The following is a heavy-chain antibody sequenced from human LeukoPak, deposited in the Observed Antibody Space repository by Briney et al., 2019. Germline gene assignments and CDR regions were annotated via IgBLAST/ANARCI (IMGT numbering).Heavy chain of an antibody. Sequence: PSETLSLTCTVSGGSISSGTYYWNWIRQPPGKGLEWIGIIYYSGTTYYNPSLKSRVTISVDTSKNQFSLKLSSVTAADTAVYYCARFGGDYGDYYFDYWGQGTLVTVSS. CDR3: ARFGGDYGDYYFDY. J-gene: IGHJ4*02. V-gene: IGHV4-39*07. CDR2: IYYSGTT. D-gene: IGHD4-17*01. CDR1: GGSISSGTYY.